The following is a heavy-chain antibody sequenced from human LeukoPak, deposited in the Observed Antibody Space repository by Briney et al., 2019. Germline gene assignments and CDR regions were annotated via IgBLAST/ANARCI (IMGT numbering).Heavy chain of an antibody. Sequence: SETLSLTCTVSGGSISSYYWSWIRQPAGKGLEWIGRIYTSGSTNYNPSLKSRVTMSVDTSKNQFSLKLSSVTAADTAVYYCARCSLAAAGTFWFDPWGQGTLVTVSS. CDR2: IYTSGST. CDR3: ARCSLAAAGTFWFDP. J-gene: IGHJ5*02. V-gene: IGHV4-4*07. CDR1: GGSISSYY. D-gene: IGHD6-13*01.